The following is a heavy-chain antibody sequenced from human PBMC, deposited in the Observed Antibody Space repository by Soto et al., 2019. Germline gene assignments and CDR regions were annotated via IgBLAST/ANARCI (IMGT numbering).Heavy chain of an antibody. Sequence: PSQTLSLTCAVYGGFFSGYYWRRIRQPPGKGLEWIGEINHSGSTNYNPSLKSRVTISVDTSKNQFSLKLSSVTAADTAVYYCAIGLTTDFEYWGQGTLVTVSS. CDR2: INHSGST. CDR1: GGFFSGYY. V-gene: IGHV4-34*01. CDR3: AIGLTTDFEY. J-gene: IGHJ4*02. D-gene: IGHD3-9*01.